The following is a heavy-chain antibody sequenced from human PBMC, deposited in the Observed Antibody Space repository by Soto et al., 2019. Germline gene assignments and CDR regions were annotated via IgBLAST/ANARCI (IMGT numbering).Heavy chain of an antibody. CDR2: IIPIIRVT. D-gene: IGHD3-9*01. V-gene: IGHV1-69*17. CDR3: ARERLGAKEADN. J-gene: IGHJ4*02. CDR1: GDTFNRYL. Sequence: QVQLVQSGAEVKRPGSSVKVSCESSGDTFNRYLISWVRQAPGQGLEWMGGIIPIIRVTHYAQRFQGRVTIMALSSYGTAYMELTRLACGDATLYYCARERLGAKEADNWGQGTLVTVSS.